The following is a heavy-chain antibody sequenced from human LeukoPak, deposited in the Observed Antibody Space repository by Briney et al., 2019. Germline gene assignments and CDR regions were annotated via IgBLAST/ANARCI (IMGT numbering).Heavy chain of an antibody. CDR1: GFSLSTSGVG. V-gene: IGHV2-5*01. J-gene: IGHJ3*02. Sequence: SGPTLVKPTQTLTLTCTFSGFSLSTSGVGVGWIRQPPGKALEWLALIYWNDDKRYSPSLKSRLTITKDTYKNQVVLTMTNMDPVDTATYYCAHRRSLGYCSGTSCLDAFSIWGQGTMITVSS. CDR3: AHRRSLGYCSGTSCLDAFSI. CDR2: IYWNDDK. D-gene: IGHD2-2*01.